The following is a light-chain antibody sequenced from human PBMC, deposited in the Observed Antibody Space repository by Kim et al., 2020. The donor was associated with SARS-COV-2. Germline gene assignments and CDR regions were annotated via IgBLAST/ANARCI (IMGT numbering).Light chain of an antibody. Sequence: SASVGDRVTITCRASQRISSWLAWYQQKPGKAPQLLMYRASTLLTGVPSRFNGSGSWTEFTLTISSLQPDDFATYYCQHYNTYPWTFGLGTKLEI. CDR2: RAS. J-gene: IGKJ2*02. V-gene: IGKV1-5*03. CDR1: QRISSW. CDR3: QHYNTYPWT.